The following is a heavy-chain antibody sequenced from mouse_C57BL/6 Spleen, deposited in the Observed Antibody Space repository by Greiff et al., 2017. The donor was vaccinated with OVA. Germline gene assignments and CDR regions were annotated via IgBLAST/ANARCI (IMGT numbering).Heavy chain of an antibody. J-gene: IGHJ4*01. CDR3: ARSEELRPITDY. D-gene: IGHD3-2*02. Sequence: QVQLQQSGPELVKPGASVKISCKASGYAFSSSWMNWVKQRPGKGLEWIGRIYPGDGDTNYNGKFKGKATLTADKSSSTAYMQLSSLTSEDSAVYFCARSEELRPITDYWGQGTSVTVSS. V-gene: IGHV1-82*01. CDR1: GYAFSSSW. CDR2: IYPGDGDT.